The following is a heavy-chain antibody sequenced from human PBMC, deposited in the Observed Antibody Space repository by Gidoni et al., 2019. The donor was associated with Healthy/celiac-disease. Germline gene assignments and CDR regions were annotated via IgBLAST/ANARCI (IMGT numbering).Heavy chain of an antibody. D-gene: IGHD3-3*01. CDR2: SIPISGTA. J-gene: IGHJ4*02. V-gene: IGHV1-69*01. Sequence: QVQLVQSGAEVKKPGSSVKVSCKASGGTFSSYAISWVRQAPGQGSEWMGGSIPISGTAHYAQKFQGRVTITADESTSTAYRELSSLRSEDTAVYYCARDGYDFWSGYSGDYWGQGTLVTVSS. CDR3: ARDGYDFWSGYSGDY. CDR1: GGTFSSYA.